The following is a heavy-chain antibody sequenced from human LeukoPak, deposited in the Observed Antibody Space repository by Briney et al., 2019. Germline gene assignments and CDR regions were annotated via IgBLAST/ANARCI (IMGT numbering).Heavy chain of an antibody. V-gene: IGHV3-9*01. Sequence: GRSLRLSCAASGFTFDDYAMHWVRQAPGKGLEWVSGISWNSGSIGYADSVKGRFTISRDNAKNSLYLQMSSLRAEDTALYYCARGQATVTTSFDYWGQGTLVTVSS. CDR1: GFTFDDYA. D-gene: IGHD4-17*01. CDR3: ARGQATVTTSFDY. J-gene: IGHJ4*02. CDR2: ISWNSGSI.